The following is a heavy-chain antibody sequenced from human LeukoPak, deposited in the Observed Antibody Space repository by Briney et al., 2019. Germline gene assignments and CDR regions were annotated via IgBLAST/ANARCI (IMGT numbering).Heavy chain of an antibody. CDR2: INHSGST. CDR1: GGSFSGYY. D-gene: IGHD3-22*01. J-gene: IGHJ4*02. Sequence: SETLSLTCAVYGGSFSGYYWSWIRQPPGKGLEWIGEINHSGSTYYNPSLKSRVTISVDTSKNQFSLKLSSVTAADTAVYYCARLGYYYDSSGFYYFDYWGQGTLVTVSS. V-gene: IGHV4-34*01. CDR3: ARLGYYYDSSGFYYFDY.